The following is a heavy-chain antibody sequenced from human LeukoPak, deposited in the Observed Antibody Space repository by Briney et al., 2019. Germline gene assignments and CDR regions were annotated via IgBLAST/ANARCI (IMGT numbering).Heavy chain of an antibody. J-gene: IGHJ5*02. Sequence: PSETLSLTCAVYGGSFSGYYWSWIRQPPGKGLEWIGEINRSGSTNYNPSLKSRVTISVDTSKNQFSLKLSSVTAADTAVYYCARAPAFDFWSGYHRGPNWFDPWGQGTLVTVSS. CDR3: ARAPAFDFWSGYHRGPNWFDP. CDR2: INRSGST. CDR1: GGSFSGYY. D-gene: IGHD3-3*01. V-gene: IGHV4-34*01.